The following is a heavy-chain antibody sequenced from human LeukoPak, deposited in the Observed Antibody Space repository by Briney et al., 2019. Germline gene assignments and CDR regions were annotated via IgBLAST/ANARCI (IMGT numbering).Heavy chain of an antibody. CDR2: IIPIFGTA. CDR3: ARDPLDCSGGRCSDY. J-gene: IGHJ4*02. CDR1: GGTFSSYA. D-gene: IGHD2-15*01. V-gene: IGHV1-69*05. Sequence: GSSVKVSCKASGGTFSSYAISWVRQASGQGLEWMGRIIPIFGTANYAQKFQGRVTITTDESTSTAYMELSSLRSEDTAVYYCARDPLDCSGGRCSDYWGQGTLVTVSS.